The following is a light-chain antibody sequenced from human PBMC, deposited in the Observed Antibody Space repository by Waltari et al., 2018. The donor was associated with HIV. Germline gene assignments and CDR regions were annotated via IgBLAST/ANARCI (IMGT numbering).Light chain of an antibody. Sequence: QSALTQPRSLSGPPGQPVTIPSTGTSSDVGSINYSSGYQHHPGKAPNLILYDVSERPSGVPDRFSGSKSGNTASLTISGLQAEDEADYYCCSYAGTYTFVVFGGGTKLTVL. J-gene: IGLJ2*01. V-gene: IGLV2-11*01. CDR2: DVS. CDR3: CSYAGTYTFVV. CDR1: SSDVGSINY.